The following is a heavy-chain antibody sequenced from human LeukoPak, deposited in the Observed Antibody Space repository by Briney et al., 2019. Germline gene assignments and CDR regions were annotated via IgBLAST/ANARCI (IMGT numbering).Heavy chain of an antibody. CDR1: GXSINSYY. V-gene: IGHV4-4*07. CDR3: ARNAGDF. Sequence: SETLSHTCTVSGXSINSYYWTWIRQPAGKGLEWIGRIYSGGSTNYSPSLKSRVTMSVDTSKNQFSLRLNSVTAADTAVYYCARNAGDFWGRGTLVTVSS. D-gene: IGHD2-8*01. CDR2: IYSGGST. J-gene: IGHJ4*02.